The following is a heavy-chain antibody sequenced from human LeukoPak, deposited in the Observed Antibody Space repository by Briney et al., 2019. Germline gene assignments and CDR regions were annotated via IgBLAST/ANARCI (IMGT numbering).Heavy chain of an antibody. Sequence: ASVKVSCKASGYTFTRFGISWVRQAPGQGLEWMGWISGYNDDTNYAQKFQGRVIMTTDTSTSTAYMELRSLRSDDTAVYYCAKAGSSGCLDYWGQGTPVTVSS. J-gene: IGHJ4*02. CDR1: GYTFTRFG. V-gene: IGHV1-18*01. CDR2: ISGYNDDT. CDR3: AKAGSSGCLDY. D-gene: IGHD6-19*01.